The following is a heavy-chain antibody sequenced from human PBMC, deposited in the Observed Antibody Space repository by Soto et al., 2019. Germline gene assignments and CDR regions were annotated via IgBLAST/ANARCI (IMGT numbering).Heavy chain of an antibody. CDR2: IHYSGRT. CDR3: VRVGVGIGNHFDS. J-gene: IGHJ4*02. Sequence: SETLSLTCSVSNGSISGFYWTWIRQPPGKILEWIGYIHYSGRTDYHPSLTRRATMSVDTSKSQFSLNLKSVTAADTAVYYCVRVGVGIGNHFDSWGQGTLVTVSS. D-gene: IGHD1-26*01. V-gene: IGHV4-59*12. CDR1: NGSISGFY.